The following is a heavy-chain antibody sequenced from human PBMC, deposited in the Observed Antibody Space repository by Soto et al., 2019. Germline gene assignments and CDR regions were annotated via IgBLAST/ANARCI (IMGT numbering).Heavy chain of an antibody. V-gene: IGHV4-30-4*01. CDR2: IYYSGST. CDR1: GGSISSGDNY. CDR3: ARDTDAFDI. J-gene: IGHJ3*02. Sequence: SETLSLTCTVSGGSISSGDNYWSWIRQPPGKGLEWIGYIYYSGSTYYNPSLKSRVTISVDMSKNQFSLKLTSATAADTAVYYCARDTDAFDIWGQGTMVTVSS.